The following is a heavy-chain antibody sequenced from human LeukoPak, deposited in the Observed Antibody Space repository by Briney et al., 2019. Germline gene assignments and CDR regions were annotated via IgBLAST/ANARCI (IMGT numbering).Heavy chain of an antibody. D-gene: IGHD1-26*01. CDR1: GFTFSDYY. Sequence: GGSLRLSCATCGFTFSDYYMSWIRQAPGKGLEWVSYIGGSSSYTKYADSVRGRFTISRDNAKNSLYLQMNSLRAEDTAVYYCARDGRSYFDYWGQGTLVTASS. V-gene: IGHV3-11*05. CDR2: IGGSSSYT. J-gene: IGHJ4*02. CDR3: ARDGRSYFDY.